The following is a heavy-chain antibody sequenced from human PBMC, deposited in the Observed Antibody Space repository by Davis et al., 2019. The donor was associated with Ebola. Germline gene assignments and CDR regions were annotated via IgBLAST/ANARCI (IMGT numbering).Heavy chain of an antibody. D-gene: IGHD2-8*02. V-gene: IGHV3-7*03. Sequence: GESLKISCVASGFTFRSYWMSWVRQAPGKGLEWVADIKQDGSETYYVESVEGRFTISRDNTKNSLYLRMNSLRVEDTAVYYCVRDRDYWVHSYMDVWGNGTTVIVS. J-gene: IGHJ6*03. CDR3: VRDRDYWVHSYMDV. CDR2: IKQDGSET. CDR1: GFTFRSYW.